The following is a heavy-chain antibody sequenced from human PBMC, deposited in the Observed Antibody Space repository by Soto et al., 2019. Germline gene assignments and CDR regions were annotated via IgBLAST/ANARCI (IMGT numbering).Heavy chain of an antibody. V-gene: IGHV4-39*01. CDR3: ARRETATIFNY. CDR1: GGSISSSNYY. Sequence: QLQLQESGPGLVKPSETLSLTCTVSGGSISSSNYYWDWIRQPPGKGLEWIGSIYYSGSTYYNPSLRSRVTIYVDTSKNQFSLRLSSVTAEDTAVYYCARRETATIFNYWGQGTLVNVSS. CDR2: IYYSGST. D-gene: IGHD5-12*01. J-gene: IGHJ4*02.